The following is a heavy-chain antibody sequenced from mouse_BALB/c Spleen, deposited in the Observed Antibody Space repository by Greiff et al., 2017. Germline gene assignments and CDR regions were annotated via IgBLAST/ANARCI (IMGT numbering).Heavy chain of an antibody. D-gene: IGHD2-3*01. V-gene: IGHV2-3*01. J-gene: IGHJ4*01. CDR1: GFSLTRYC. CDR2: IWGDGST. CDR3: AKPGDGYYYAMDY. Sequence: QVQLKESGPGLVAPSQSLSLTCPVSGFSLTRYCVSWGRQPPGKGLEWLGVIWGDGSTNSHSALISRLSISKDNSKSQVFLKLNSLQTDDTATYYCAKPGDGYYYAMDYWGQGTSVTVSS.